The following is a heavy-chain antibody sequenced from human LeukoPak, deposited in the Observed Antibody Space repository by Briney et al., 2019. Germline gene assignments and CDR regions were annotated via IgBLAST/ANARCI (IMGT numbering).Heavy chain of an antibody. V-gene: IGHV3-33*01. D-gene: IGHD4-23*01. CDR1: GFTFSSYG. Sequence: GKSLRLSCAASGFTFSSYGMHWVRQAPGKGLEWVTLIWYDGSNKYYADSVKGRFTIFRDNSKNTLYLQMNSLRAEDTAVYYCAREGPRGNSQFDYWGQGTLVTVSS. J-gene: IGHJ4*02. CDR3: AREGPRGNSQFDY. CDR2: IWYDGSNK.